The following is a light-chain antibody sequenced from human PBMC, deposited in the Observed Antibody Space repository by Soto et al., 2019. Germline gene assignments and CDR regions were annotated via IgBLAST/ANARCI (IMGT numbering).Light chain of an antibody. CDR3: HQYNNWPPWT. J-gene: IGKJ1*01. CDR2: GAS. V-gene: IGKV3-15*01. CDR1: QIVSSN. Sequence: EIVMTQSPATLSVSPGERATLSCRASQIVSSNLAWYQQQPGQAPRLLIYGASTRATGIPARFSGSGSGTESTLPISSLQSEDYAVYYCHQYNNWPPWTFGQGTKVEIK.